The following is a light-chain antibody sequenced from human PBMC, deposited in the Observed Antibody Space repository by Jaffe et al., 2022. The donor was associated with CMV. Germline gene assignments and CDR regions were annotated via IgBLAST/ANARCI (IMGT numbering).Light chain of an antibody. V-gene: IGKV1-39*01. CDR1: QSISSY. Sequence: DIQMTQSPSSLSASVGDRVTITCRASQSISSYLNWYQQKPGKAPKLLIYAASSLQSGVPSRFSGSGSGTDFTLTISSLQPEDFATYYCQQSYSTLCCTFGGGTKVEIK. CDR2: AAS. CDR3: QQSYSTLCCT. J-gene: IGKJ4*01.